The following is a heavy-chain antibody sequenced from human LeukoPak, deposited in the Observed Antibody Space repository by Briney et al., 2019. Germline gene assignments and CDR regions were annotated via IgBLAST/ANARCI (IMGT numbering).Heavy chain of an antibody. CDR3: ARDNYYDSSGYFDY. D-gene: IGHD3-22*01. V-gene: IGHV4-31*03. Sequence: SQTLSLTCTVSGGSISSGGYYWSWSHQHPGKGLEWIGYIYYSGSTYYNPSLKSRVTISVDTSKNQFSLKLSSVTAADTAVYYCARDNYYDSSGYFDYWGQGTLVTVSS. J-gene: IGHJ4*02. CDR2: IYYSGST. CDR1: GGSISSGGYY.